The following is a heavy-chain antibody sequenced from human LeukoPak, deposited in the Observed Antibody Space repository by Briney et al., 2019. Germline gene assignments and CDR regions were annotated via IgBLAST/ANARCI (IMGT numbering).Heavy chain of an antibody. V-gene: IGHV4-39*01. CDR2: IYYSGST. CDR3: ARTVVNYFDY. CDR1: GGSISSSSYY. J-gene: IGHJ4*02. Sequence: SETLSLTCTVSGGSISSSSYYWGWIRQPPGKGLEWIGSIYYSGSTYYNPSLKSRVTISVDTSKNQFSLKLSSVTAADTAVYYCARTVVNYFDYWGQGTLVTVSS.